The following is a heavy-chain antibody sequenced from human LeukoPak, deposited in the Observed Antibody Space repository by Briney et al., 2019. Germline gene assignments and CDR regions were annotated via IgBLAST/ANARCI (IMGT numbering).Heavy chain of an antibody. CDR1: GFTFTTYG. CDR2: ISGGGDST. J-gene: IGHJ4*02. Sequence: GGSLRLSCAASGFTFTTYGMSWVRQAPGKGLEWFSAISGGGDSTYYADYVKGRFTSCRDNSKNLLYVELNSLRAEDTALYYCAKSGGGSGTKYWGQRPLVTVSS. D-gene: IGHD3-10*01. CDR3: AKSGGGSGTKY. V-gene: IGHV3-23*01.